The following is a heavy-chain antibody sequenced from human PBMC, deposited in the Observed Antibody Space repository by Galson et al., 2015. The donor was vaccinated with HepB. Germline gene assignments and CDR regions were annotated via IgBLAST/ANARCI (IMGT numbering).Heavy chain of an antibody. CDR1: GFTFDDYG. CDR3: ARAARDSSGYYDFDY. Sequence: SLRLSCAASGFTFDDYGMSWVRQAPGKGLEWVSGINWNGGSTGYADSVKGRFTISRDNAKNSLYLQMNSLRAEDTALYYCARAARDSSGYYDFDYWGQGTLVTVSS. V-gene: IGHV3-20*04. CDR2: INWNGGST. J-gene: IGHJ4*02. D-gene: IGHD3-22*01.